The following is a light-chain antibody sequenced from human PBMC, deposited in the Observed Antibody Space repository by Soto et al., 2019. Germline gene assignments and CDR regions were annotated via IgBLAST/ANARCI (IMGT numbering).Light chain of an antibody. CDR1: QSFSSN. CDR3: QQHTNWPLT. V-gene: IGKV3-15*01. Sequence: ELVMTQSPGTLSVSPGERATLSCRASQSFSSNVAWYQQKPGQAPRLLIYGTSTRVTGIPARFSGSGSGTDFTLNISSLEPEDFAVYYCQQHTNWPLTFGGGTKVDIK. CDR2: GTS. J-gene: IGKJ4*01.